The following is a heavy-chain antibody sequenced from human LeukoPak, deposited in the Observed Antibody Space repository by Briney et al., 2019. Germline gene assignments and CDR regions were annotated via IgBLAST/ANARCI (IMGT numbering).Heavy chain of an antibody. V-gene: IGHV1-18*04. CDR2: ISAYNSNT. D-gene: IGHD3-10*01. Sequence: GASVKVSCKASGYTFTSYGISWVRQAPGQGLEWMGWISAYNSNTNYEQKVQGRVTMTTDTSTSTAYMELRSLRSDDTAMYYCAREYYYGSGGYGMDVWGKGTTVTVSS. CDR3: AREYYYGSGGYGMDV. J-gene: IGHJ6*04. CDR1: GYTFTSYG.